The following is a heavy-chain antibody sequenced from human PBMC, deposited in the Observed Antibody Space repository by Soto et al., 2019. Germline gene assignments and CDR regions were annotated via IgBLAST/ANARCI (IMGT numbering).Heavy chain of an antibody. V-gene: IGHV1-46*01. Sequence: QVQLVQSGAEVKKPGASVKVSCKASGYTFTSYYMHWVRQAPGQGLEWMGIINPSGGSTSYAQKFQGRVTMTGDTSTSTVYMKLSSLRSEDTAVYYCARGSTLRPAITMIVLDPWGQGTLVTVSS. CDR1: GYTFTSYY. J-gene: IGHJ5*02. D-gene: IGHD3-22*01. CDR2: INPSGGST. CDR3: ARGSTLRPAITMIVLDP.